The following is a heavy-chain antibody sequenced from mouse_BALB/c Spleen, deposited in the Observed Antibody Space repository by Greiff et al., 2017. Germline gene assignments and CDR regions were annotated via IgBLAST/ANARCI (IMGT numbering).Heavy chain of an antibody. D-gene: IGHD4-1*01. V-gene: IGHV10-1*02. CDR2: IRSKSNNYAT. Sequence: EVKLMESGGGLVKPGGSLKLSCAASGFTFNTYAMNWVRQAPGKGLEWVARIRSKSNNYATYYADSVKDRFTISRDDSQSMLYLQMNNLKTEDTAMYYCVRHGLLTDFDYWGQGTTLTVSS. CDR1: GFTFNTYA. J-gene: IGHJ2*01. CDR3: VRHGLLTDFDY.